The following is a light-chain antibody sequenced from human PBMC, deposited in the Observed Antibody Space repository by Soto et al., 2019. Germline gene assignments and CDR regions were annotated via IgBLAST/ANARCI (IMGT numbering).Light chain of an antibody. CDR2: GAS. CDR1: QDISDH. Sequence: DFQMTQSPSSLSASVGDRVTITCRASQDISDHLAWYQHKPGKVPELLIYGASTLQSGVPSRFSGGGSGTDFTLTISSLQPEDVVTYYCQKYDRTPRTFGQGTQVELK. J-gene: IGKJ1*01. V-gene: IGKV1-27*01. CDR3: QKYDRTPRT.